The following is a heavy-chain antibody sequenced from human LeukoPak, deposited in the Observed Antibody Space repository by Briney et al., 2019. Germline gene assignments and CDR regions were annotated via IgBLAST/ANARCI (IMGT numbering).Heavy chain of an antibody. CDR2: IRYDGSNK. J-gene: IGHJ6*02. D-gene: IGHD3-10*01. CDR3: AKDGRGVRTMAATYYYYYGMDV. CDR1: GFTFSSYG. Sequence: GGSLRLSCAASGFTFSSYGMHWVRQAPGKGLEWVACIRYDGSNKYHADSVKGRFTISRDNSKNTLYLQMNSLRAEDTAVYYCAKDGRGVRTMAATYYYYYGMDVWGQGTTVTVSS. V-gene: IGHV3-30*02.